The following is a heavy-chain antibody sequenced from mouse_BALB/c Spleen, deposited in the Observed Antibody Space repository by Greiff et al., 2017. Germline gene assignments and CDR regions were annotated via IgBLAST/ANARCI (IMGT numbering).Heavy chain of an antibody. J-gene: IGHJ3*01. Sequence: EVQLVESGGGLVKPGGSLKLSCAASGFTFSSYAMSWVRQSPEKRLEWVAEISSGGSYTYYPDTVTGRFTISRDNAKNTLYLEMSSLRSEDTAMYYCARDLDDPWFAYWGQGTLVTVSA. V-gene: IGHV5-9-4*01. D-gene: IGHD2-3*01. CDR3: ARDLDDPWFAY. CDR1: GFTFSSYA. CDR2: ISSGGSYT.